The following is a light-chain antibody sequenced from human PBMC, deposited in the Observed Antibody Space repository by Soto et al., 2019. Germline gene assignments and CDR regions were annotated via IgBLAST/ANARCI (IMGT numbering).Light chain of an antibody. CDR1: SSDVGGYNL. CDR3: CSYAGSSTVV. CDR2: EDS. V-gene: IGLV2-23*01. J-gene: IGLJ2*01. Sequence: QSALTQPASVSGSPGRSITFSCTGTSSDVGGYNLVSWYQQYPGKVPKLMIYEDSKRPSGVSNRFSGSKSGNTASLTISGLQAEDEADYYCCSYAGSSTVVFGGRTKLTVL.